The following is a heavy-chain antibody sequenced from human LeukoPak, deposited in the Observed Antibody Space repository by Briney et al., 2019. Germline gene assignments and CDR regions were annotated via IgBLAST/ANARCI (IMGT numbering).Heavy chain of an antibody. CDR3: ARARGGYCSSTSCYTGRYYFDY. Sequence: PSETLSLTCAVYGGSFSGYYWSWIRQPPGKGLEWIGEINHSGSTNCNPSLKSRVTISVDTSKNQFSLKLSSVTAADTAVYYCARARGGYCSSTSCYTGRYYFDYWGQGTLVTVSS. V-gene: IGHV4-34*01. CDR1: GGSFSGYY. D-gene: IGHD2-2*02. J-gene: IGHJ4*02. CDR2: INHSGST.